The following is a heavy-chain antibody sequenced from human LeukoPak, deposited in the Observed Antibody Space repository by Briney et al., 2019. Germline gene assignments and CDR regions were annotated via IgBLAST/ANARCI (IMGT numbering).Heavy chain of an antibody. Sequence: GRSLRLSCAASGFTFSTYAMHWVRQAPGKGLEWVAFISYDGTNKYCADFVQGRFTISRDNSKNTLYLQMNRVRAEDTALYYCAREILAGYSFDIWGQGTMVTVSS. CDR1: GFTFSTYA. CDR2: ISYDGTNK. D-gene: IGHD7-27*01. J-gene: IGHJ3*02. CDR3: AREILAGYSFDI. V-gene: IGHV3-30-3*01.